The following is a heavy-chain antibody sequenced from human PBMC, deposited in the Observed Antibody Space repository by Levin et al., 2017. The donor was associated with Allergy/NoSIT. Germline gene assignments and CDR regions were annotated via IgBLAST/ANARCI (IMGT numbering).Heavy chain of an antibody. CDR3: ARDSTLGGSCYSGGCFDY. J-gene: IGHJ4*02. D-gene: IGHD2-15*01. Sequence: ASVKVSCKASGYTFTSYGISWVRQAPGQGLEWMGWISAYNGNTNYAQKLQGRVTMTTDTSTSTAYMELRSLRSDDTAVYYCARDSTLGGSCYSGGCFDYWGQGTLVTVSS. CDR1: GYTFTSYG. CDR2: ISAYNGNT. V-gene: IGHV1-18*01.